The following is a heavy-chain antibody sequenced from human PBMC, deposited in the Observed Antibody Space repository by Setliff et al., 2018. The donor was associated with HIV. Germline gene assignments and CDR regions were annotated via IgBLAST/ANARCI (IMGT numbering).Heavy chain of an antibody. V-gene: IGHV3-20*01. J-gene: IGHJ6*03. CDR3: ARGGEYYPDSGGIYYYMDV. CDR2: INWNGRST. Sequence: GGSLRLSCEASAFIFTTYGMDWVRQAPGKGLEWVSGINWNGRSTGDADFVKGRFTISRDNAKNSLYLQMNSLGAEDTALYDCARGGEYYPDSGGIYYYMDVWGKGTTVTVSS. CDR1: AFIFTTYG. D-gene: IGHD3-22*01.